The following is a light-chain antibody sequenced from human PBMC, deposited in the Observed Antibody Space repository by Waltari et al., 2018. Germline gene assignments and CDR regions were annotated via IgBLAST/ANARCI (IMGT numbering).Light chain of an antibody. CDR3: LQHGSFPFT. Sequence: TCRASQSLKYGVAWYQQKPGGAPLRLIYKASTLQTGVPSRFSGTGSGTEYTLTISSFQPDEAATYYCLQHGSFPFTFCPGTHVDIK. CDR1: QSLKYG. V-gene: IGKV1-5*03. J-gene: IGKJ3*01. CDR2: KAS.